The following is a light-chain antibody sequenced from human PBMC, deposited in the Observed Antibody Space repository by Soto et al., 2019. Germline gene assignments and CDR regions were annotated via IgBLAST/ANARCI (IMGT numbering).Light chain of an antibody. CDR2: GNT. CDR1: SSNIGAGYD. CDR3: QSYDTSLGGLYV. Sequence: QSVLTQPPSVSAAPGQRVTISCSGSSSNIGAGYDVHWYQHLPGTAPKLLIYGNTNRPSGVPDRFSGSKSGTSASLAITGLQAEDEADYYCQSYDTSLGGLYVFGTGTKLTVL. J-gene: IGLJ1*01. V-gene: IGLV1-40*01.